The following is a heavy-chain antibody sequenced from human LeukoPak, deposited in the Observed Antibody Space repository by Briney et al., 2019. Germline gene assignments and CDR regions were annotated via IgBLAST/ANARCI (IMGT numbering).Heavy chain of an antibody. Sequence: GRSLRLSCAASGLTFSSYSMNWVRQAPGKGLEWVSSISSSSSYIYYADSVKGRFTISRDNAKNSLYLQMNSLRAEDTAVYYCARDRYCSGGSCYFWFDPWGQGTLVTVSS. J-gene: IGHJ5*02. CDR3: ARDRYCSGGSCYFWFDP. D-gene: IGHD2-15*01. CDR1: GLTFSSYS. V-gene: IGHV3-21*01. CDR2: ISSSSSYI.